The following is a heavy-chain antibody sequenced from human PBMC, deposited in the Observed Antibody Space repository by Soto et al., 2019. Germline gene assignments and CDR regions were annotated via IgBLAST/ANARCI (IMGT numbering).Heavy chain of an antibody. Sequence: GGSLRLSCAASGFTFSSYIMNWVRQAPGKGLEWVSYISSSSSTIYYADSVKGRFTISRDNAKNSLYLQMNSLRDEDTAVYYCARDHPYYYGSGSYYNYYYYGMDVWGQGTTVTVSS. CDR1: GFTFSSYI. CDR3: ARDHPYYYGSGSYYNYYYYGMDV. V-gene: IGHV3-48*02. D-gene: IGHD3-10*01. CDR2: ISSSSSTI. J-gene: IGHJ6*02.